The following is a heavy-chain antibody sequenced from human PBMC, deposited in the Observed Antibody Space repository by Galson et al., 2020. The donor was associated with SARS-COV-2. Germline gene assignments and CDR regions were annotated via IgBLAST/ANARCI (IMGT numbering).Heavy chain of an antibody. CDR1: GVSVISGGNY. D-gene: IGHD3-22*01. CDR2: IFSSVTT. Sequence: SETLSLTCTVSGVSVISGGNYWTWIRQHPGKGLEWIGHIFSSVTTYYSPSLKSRVTISVDTSQNQFSLRLSSVTAADTAVYYYARVRFYESTVYATSYYFDSWGQGALFTVSS. V-gene: IGHV4-31*03. CDR3: ARVRFYESTVYATSYYFDS. J-gene: IGHJ4*02.